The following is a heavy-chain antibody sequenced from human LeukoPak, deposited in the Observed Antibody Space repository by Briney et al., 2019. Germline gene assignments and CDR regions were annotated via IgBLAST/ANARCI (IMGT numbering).Heavy chain of an antibody. CDR2: INHSGTT. D-gene: IGHD3-16*02. V-gene: IGHV4-34*01. Sequence: KPSETLSLTCAVHGGSFSDYYWSWIRQPPGKGLEWIGEINHSGTTNYSPSLKSRVSISVDTSKNQFSLKLNSVTAADAAMYYCASHYSSGSYRYTGSFDSWGQGMLVNVSS. CDR1: GGSFSDYY. J-gene: IGHJ4*02. CDR3: ASHYSSGSYRYTGSFDS.